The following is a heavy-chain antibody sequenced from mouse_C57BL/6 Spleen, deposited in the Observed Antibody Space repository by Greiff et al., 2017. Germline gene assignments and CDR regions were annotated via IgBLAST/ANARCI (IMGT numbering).Heavy chain of an antibody. CDR1: GFTFSDYG. CDR3: ARRIDYGDWYFDV. Sequence: EVKVVESGGGLVKPGGSLKLSCAASGFTFSDYGMHWVRQAPEKGLEWVAYISSGSSTIYYADTVKGRFTISRDNAKNTLFLQMTSLRSEDTAMYYCARRIDYGDWYFDVWGTGTTVTVSS. CDR2: ISSGSSTI. D-gene: IGHD2-4*01. V-gene: IGHV5-17*01. J-gene: IGHJ1*03.